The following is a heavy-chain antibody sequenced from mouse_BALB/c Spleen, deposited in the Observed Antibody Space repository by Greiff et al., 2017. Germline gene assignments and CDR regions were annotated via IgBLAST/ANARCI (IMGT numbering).Heavy chain of an antibody. V-gene: IGHV3-2*02. Sequence: VQLQQSGPGLVQPSQSLSLTCTVTGYSITSDYAWNWIRQFPGNKLEWMGYISYSGSTSYNPSLKSRISITRDTSKNQFFLQLNSVTTEDTATYYCARSGYDGQAWFAYWGQVTLVTVSA. D-gene: IGHD2-14*01. CDR3: ARSGYDGQAWFAY. CDR2: ISYSGST. CDR1: GYSITSDYA. J-gene: IGHJ3*01.